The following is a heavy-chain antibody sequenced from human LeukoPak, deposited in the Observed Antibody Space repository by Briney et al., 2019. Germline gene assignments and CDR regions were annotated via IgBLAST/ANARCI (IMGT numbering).Heavy chain of an antibody. CDR3: ARAETEVPDGDC. Sequence: PGGSLRLSCAASGFTFDDYAMHWVRQAPGKGLEWVSGISWNSGSIGYADSVKGRFTISRDNTKNSVYLQMNNLRADDTAVYYCARAETEVPDGDCWGQGTLVTVSS. CDR1: GFTFDDYA. V-gene: IGHV3-9*01. J-gene: IGHJ4*02. D-gene: IGHD5-24*01. CDR2: ISWNSGSI.